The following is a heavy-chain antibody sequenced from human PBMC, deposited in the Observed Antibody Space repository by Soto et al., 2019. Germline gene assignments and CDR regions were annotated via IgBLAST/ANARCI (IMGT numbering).Heavy chain of an antibody. V-gene: IGHV3-30-3*01. D-gene: IGHD6-19*01. CDR1: GFTFSSYA. CDR2: ISYDGSNK. CDR3: ARDIYSSGWYGGNWFDP. J-gene: IGHJ5*02. Sequence: PGGSLRLSCAASGFTFSSYAMHWVRQAPGKGLEWVAVISYDGSNKYYADSVKGRFTISRDNSKNTLYLQMNSLRAEDTAVYYCARDIYSSGWYGGNWFDPWGQGTLVTVSS.